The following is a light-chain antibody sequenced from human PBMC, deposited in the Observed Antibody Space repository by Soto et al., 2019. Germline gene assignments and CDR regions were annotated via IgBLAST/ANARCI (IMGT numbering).Light chain of an antibody. J-gene: IGKJ1*01. CDR1: QSIGTS. CDR2: EAS. Sequence: DIQMTQSPSTLSASVGGRVTIACRASQSIGTSLGWYQQEAGKAPKLLIYEASNLESGVPSRFSGRGSGTEFTLTISSLQADDFATYTSQQYHNMRTFGQGTKVEIK. V-gene: IGKV1-5*03. CDR3: QQYHNMRT.